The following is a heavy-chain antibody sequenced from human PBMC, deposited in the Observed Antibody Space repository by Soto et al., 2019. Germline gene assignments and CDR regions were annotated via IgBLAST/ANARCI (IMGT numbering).Heavy chain of an antibody. CDR3: ARDAYLASAGDF. V-gene: IGHV1-18*01. CDR2: ISPYNAAT. CDR1: GYTFTNYG. D-gene: IGHD6-13*01. J-gene: IGHJ4*02. Sequence: QVHLVQSGPEVKKPGASVKVSCKASGYTFTNYGINWVRQAPGQGLEWMGWISPYNAATKYAQKVXGXLTMTADTATSTVYMELMSLKSDDTAVYYCARDAYLASAGDFWGQGTLVIVSS.